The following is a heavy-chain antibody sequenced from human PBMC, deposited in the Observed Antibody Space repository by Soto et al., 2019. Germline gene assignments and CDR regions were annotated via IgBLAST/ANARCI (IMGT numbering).Heavy chain of an antibody. CDR3: ARRGGYCSSTSPFTCYMDV. V-gene: IGHV1-18*01. Sequence: ASVKVSCKASGYTFTSYGISWVRQAPGQGLEWMGWISAYNGNTNYAQKLQGRVTMTTDTSTSTAYMELRSLRSDDTAVYYCARRGGYCSSTSPFTCYMDVWGKGTTVTVSS. CDR2: ISAYNGNT. CDR1: GYTFTSYG. J-gene: IGHJ6*03. D-gene: IGHD2-2*01.